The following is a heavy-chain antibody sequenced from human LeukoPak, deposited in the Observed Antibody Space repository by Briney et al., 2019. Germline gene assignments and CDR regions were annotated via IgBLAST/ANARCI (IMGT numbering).Heavy chain of an antibody. Sequence: SETLSLTCTVSGGSISSSSYYWGWLRQPPGKGLEWMGSIYYSGSTYYNPSLKSRVTISVDTSKNQFSLKLSSVTAADTAVYYCARHVSSGYYLDAFDIWGQGTMVTVSS. CDR3: ARHVSSGYYLDAFDI. CDR1: GGSISSSSYY. J-gene: IGHJ3*02. V-gene: IGHV4-39*01. CDR2: IYYSGST. D-gene: IGHD3-22*01.